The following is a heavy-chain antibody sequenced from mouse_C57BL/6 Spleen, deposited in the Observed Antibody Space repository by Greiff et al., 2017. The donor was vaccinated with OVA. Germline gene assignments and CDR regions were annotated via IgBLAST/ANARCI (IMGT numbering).Heavy chain of an antibody. J-gene: IGHJ2*01. D-gene: IGHD2-5*01. CDR3: TRGDSNYEVDY. Sequence: VQLQQSGAELVRPGASVTLSCKASGYTFTDYEMHWVKQTPVHGLEWIGAIDPETGGTAYNQKFKGKAILTADKSSSTAYMELRSLTSEDSAVYYCTRGDSNYEVDYWGQGTTLTVSS. CDR1: GYTFTDYE. V-gene: IGHV1-15*01. CDR2: IDPETGGT.